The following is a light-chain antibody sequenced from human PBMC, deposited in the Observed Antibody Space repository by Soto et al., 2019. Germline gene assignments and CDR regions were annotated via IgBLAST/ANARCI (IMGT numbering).Light chain of an antibody. Sequence: QSVLTQPASVSGSPGQSITISCTGTSSDVGGHNFVSWYQQHPAKAPKLIIYDVSNRPSGVPIRFSASKSGSTASLTISGLQAEDEADYYCSSYTSDSTLFGGGTKLTVL. V-gene: IGLV2-14*03. CDR1: SSDVGGHNF. CDR2: DVS. J-gene: IGLJ2*01. CDR3: SSYTSDSTL.